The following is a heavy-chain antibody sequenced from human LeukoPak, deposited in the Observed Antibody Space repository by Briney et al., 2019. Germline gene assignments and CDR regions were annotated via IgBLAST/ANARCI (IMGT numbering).Heavy chain of an antibody. CDR2: IYPGDSDT. D-gene: IGHD5-18*01. CDR3: ARCGRYSYVGDYYYYYYMDV. V-gene: IGHV5-51*01. CDR1: GYTLTELS. Sequence: GASVKVSCKVSGYTLTELSMHWVRQAPGKGLEWMGIIYPGDSDTRYSPSFQGQVTISADKSISTAYLQWSSLKASDTAMYYCARCGRYSYVGDYYYYYYMDVWGKGTTVTVSS. J-gene: IGHJ6*03.